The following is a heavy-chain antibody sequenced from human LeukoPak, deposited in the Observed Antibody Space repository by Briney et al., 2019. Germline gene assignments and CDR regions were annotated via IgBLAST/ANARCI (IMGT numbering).Heavy chain of an antibody. D-gene: IGHD3-9*01. CDR2: SRNKARSYTT. V-gene: IGHV3-72*01. CDR3: ARTYYDILTGIRGFDY. CDR1: GFTFSDHY. Sequence: GGSLRLSCAASGFTFSDHYMDWVRQAPGKGLEWVGRSRNKARSYTTDYAASVKGRFTISRDGSKNSVFLQMNSLKTEDTAVYYCARTYYDILTGIRGFDYWGQGTLVTVSS. J-gene: IGHJ4*02.